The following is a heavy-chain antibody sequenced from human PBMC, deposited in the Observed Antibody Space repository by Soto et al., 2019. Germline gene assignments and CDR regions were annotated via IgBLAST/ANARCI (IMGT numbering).Heavy chain of an antibody. Sequence: SVKVSCKASGGTFSIYGFSWVRQAPGQGPEWIGGIIPILTTPNYAQKFHGRVTIVADESTTTVYMELSSLKSEDTAVYYCATSVGIAPTGEDGMDVWGQGTSVT. CDR1: GGTFSIYG. CDR3: ATSVGIAPTGEDGMDV. V-gene: IGHV1-69*13. D-gene: IGHD2-8*02. J-gene: IGHJ6*02. CDR2: IIPILTTP.